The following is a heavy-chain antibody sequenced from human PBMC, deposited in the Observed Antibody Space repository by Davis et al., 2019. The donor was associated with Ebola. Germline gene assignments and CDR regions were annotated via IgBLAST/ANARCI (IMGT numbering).Heavy chain of an antibody. CDR2: IRAYNGDI. D-gene: IGHD3-22*01. J-gene: IGHJ4*02. CDR3: AKDRYYDNNPLYYESEC. V-gene: IGHV1-18*01. Sequence: ASVKVSCKASGGTFSSYTITWVRQAPGQGLEWLGWIRAYNGDIKYAQKFQGRVTMTTDTSRTTAYMELSSLRSEDTAVYYCAKDRYYDNNPLYYESECWGQGTLVTVSS. CDR1: GGTFSSYT.